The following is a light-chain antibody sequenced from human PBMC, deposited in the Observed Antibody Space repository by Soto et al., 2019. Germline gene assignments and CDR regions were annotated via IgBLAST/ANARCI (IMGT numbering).Light chain of an antibody. V-gene: IGLV2-23*02. J-gene: IGLJ1*01. Sequence: QSALTQPASVSGSPGQSITISCSGTSSDVGSYNLVSWYQQHPGKAPKRMIYEVSKRPSGVSNRFSGSKSGNTASLTISGLHAEDEADYYCCSYAGSSTYVFGTGTKLTVL. CDR2: EVS. CDR1: SSDVGSYNL. CDR3: CSYAGSSTYV.